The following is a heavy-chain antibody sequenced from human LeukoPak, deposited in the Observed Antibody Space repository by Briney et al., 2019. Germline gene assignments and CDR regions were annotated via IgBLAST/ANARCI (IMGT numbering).Heavy chain of an antibody. CDR1: GYTFTDYY. CDR3: ARGVAGVYFYYYMDV. D-gene: IGHD1-14*01. V-gene: IGHV1-2*02. CDR2: INPSSGGT. Sequence: ASVKVSCKASGYTFTDYYMHWVRQAPGQGLEWMGWINPSSGGTNYAQKFQGRVTVTRDTSISTAYMELSSLRSDDTAVYYCARGVAGVYFYYYMDVWGKGTTVTVSS. J-gene: IGHJ6*03.